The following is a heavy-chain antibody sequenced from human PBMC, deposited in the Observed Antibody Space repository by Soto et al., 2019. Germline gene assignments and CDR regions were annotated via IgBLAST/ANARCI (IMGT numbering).Heavy chain of an antibody. D-gene: IGHD2-15*01. CDR3: ARRWGRSFDY. CDR1: GGSISSYY. V-gene: IGHV4-59*08. CDR2: IYYSGST. Sequence: ETLSLTCTVSGGSISSYYWSWIRQPPGKGLEWIGYIYYSGSTNYNPSLKSRVTISVDTSKNQFSLKLSSVTAADTAVYYCARRWGRSFDYWGQGTLVTVSS. J-gene: IGHJ4*02.